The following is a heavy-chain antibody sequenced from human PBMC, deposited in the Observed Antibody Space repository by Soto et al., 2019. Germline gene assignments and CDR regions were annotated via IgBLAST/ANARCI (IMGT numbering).Heavy chain of an antibody. V-gene: IGHV1-2*04. CDR1: GYTFTGYY. D-gene: IGHD1-1*01. J-gene: IGHJ3*02. Sequence: ASVKVSCKASGYTFTGYYIHWLRQAPGQGPEWMGLINPDSGGTRFAQKFQGWVTMTRDTSINTAYMELSRLRFNDTAVYYCARDLTGTGYDAFDIWGQGTMVTVSS. CDR3: ARDLTGTGYDAFDI. CDR2: INPDSGGT.